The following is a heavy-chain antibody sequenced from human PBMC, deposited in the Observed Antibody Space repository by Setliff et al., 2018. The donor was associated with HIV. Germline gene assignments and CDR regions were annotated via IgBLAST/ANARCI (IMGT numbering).Heavy chain of an antibody. Sequence: GASVKVSCKASGYTFTDYYMHWVQQAPGKGLEWMGRVDPEDGETIYAEKFQGRVTITADTSTDTAYMELSSLRSEDTAVYYCAKTVVVVTSPVDYWGQGALVTVSS. V-gene: IGHV1-69-2*01. CDR2: VDPEDGET. CDR3: AKTVVVVTSPVDY. CDR1: GYTFTDYY. D-gene: IGHD3-22*01. J-gene: IGHJ4*02.